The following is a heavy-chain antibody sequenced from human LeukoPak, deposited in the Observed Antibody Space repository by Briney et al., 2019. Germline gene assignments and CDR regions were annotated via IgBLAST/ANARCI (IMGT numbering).Heavy chain of an antibody. D-gene: IGHD6-13*01. J-gene: IGHJ4*02. Sequence: GGCLRLSCAASGFTFSSYSMNWVRQAPGKGLEWVSSISSSSSYIYYADSVKGRFTISRDNAKNSLYLQMNSLRAEDTAVYYCARDKVAAAGHHDYWGQGTLVSVSS. CDR2: ISSSSSYI. V-gene: IGHV3-21*01. CDR3: ARDKVAAAGHHDY. CDR1: GFTFSSYS.